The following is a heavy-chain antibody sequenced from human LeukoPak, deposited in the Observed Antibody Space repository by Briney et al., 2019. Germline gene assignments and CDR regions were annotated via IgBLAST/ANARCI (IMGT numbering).Heavy chain of an antibody. D-gene: IGHD4-17*01. CDR1: GYTFTSYD. Sequence: GASVKVSCKASGYTFTSYDINWVRQATGQGLEWMGWMNPNSGNTGYAQKFQGRVTMTRNTSISTAYMELSSLRSEDTAVYYCASYSHEIAVTTESSDAFDIWGQGTMVTVSS. CDR3: ASYSHEIAVTTESSDAFDI. J-gene: IGHJ3*02. V-gene: IGHV1-8*01. CDR2: MNPNSGNT.